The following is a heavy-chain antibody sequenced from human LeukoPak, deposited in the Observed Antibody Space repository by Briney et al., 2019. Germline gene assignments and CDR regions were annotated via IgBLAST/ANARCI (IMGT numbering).Heavy chain of an antibody. CDR1: GFTFSSYS. J-gene: IGHJ5*02. CDR3: ARDRGYSGYDS. D-gene: IGHD5-12*01. CDR2: ISSSSYI. V-gene: IGHV3-21*01. Sequence: GGSLRLSCAASGFTFSSYSMNWVRQAPGKGLEWVSSISSSSYIYYSDSVKGRFTISRDNAKNSLYLQMNSLRVEDTAVYYCARDRGYSGYDSWGQGTLVTVSS.